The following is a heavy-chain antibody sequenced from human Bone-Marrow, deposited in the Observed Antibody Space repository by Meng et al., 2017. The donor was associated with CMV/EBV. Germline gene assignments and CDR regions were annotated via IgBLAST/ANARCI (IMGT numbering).Heavy chain of an antibody. CDR3: AGAVPAAETEFDY. D-gene: IGHD2-2*01. CDR1: GGTFSSYA. Sequence: SVKVSCKASGGTFSSYAISWVRQAPGQGLEWMGGIIPIFGTANYAQKFQGRVTITTDESTSTAYMELSSLRSEDTAVYYCAGAVPAAETEFDYWGQGTLVTVSS. CDR2: IIPIFGTA. J-gene: IGHJ4*02. V-gene: IGHV1-69*05.